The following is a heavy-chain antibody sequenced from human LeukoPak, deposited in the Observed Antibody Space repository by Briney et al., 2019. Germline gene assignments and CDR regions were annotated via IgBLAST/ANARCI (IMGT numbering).Heavy chain of an antibody. CDR2: ISSSGSTI. CDR1: GFTFSDYY. J-gene: IGHJ6*03. Sequence: PGGSLRLSCAASGFTFSDYYMSWIRQAPGKGLEWVSYISSSGSTIYYADSVKGRFTISRYNAKNSLYLQMNSLRAEDTAVYYCARSHLGTHYYYYYMDVWGKGTTVTVSS. CDR3: ARSHLGTHYYYYYMDV. V-gene: IGHV3-11*04. D-gene: IGHD3-16*01.